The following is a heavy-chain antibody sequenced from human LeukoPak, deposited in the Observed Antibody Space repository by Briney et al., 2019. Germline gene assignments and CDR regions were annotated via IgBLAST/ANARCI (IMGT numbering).Heavy chain of an antibody. D-gene: IGHD4-17*01. CDR1: GFTFSSYS. V-gene: IGHV3-21*01. CDR3: ARPGPTTDYFDY. CDR2: ISSSSSYI. Sequence: NPGGSLRLSCAASGFTFSSYSMNWVRQAPGKGLEWVSSISSSSSYIYYADSVKGRFTISRDNAKNSLYLQMNSLRAEDTAVYYCARPGPTTDYFDYWGQGTLVTVSS. J-gene: IGHJ4*02.